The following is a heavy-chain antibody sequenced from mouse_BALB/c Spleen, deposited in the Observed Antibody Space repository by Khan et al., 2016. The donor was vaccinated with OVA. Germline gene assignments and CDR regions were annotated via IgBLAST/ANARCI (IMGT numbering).Heavy chain of an antibody. CDR3: ASYRYDYFDY. CDR1: GYTFTSYW. J-gene: IGHJ2*01. V-gene: IGHV1-87*01. D-gene: IGHD2-14*01. Sequence: VQLQQSGAELARPGASVKLSCKASGYTFTSYWMQWVKQRPGQGLEWIGTIYTGAGDTRYTQKFKGKATLTADKSSSTAYMQLSSLASEDSAVYYCASYRYDYFDYWGQGTTLTVSS. CDR2: IYTGAGDT.